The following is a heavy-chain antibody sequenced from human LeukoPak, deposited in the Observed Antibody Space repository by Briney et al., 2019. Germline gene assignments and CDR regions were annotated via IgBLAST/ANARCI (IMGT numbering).Heavy chain of an antibody. CDR1: GFTFSNCG. J-gene: IGHJ4*02. V-gene: IGHV3-30*18. Sequence: GGSLRLSCAASGFTFSNCGMHWVRQAPGKGLEWVAVISYDGSNKYYAESVKGRSTISRDNSKNTLYLQMNSLRAEDTAVFYCAKVSGFKITFGGVIDWGQGTPVTVSS. D-gene: IGHD3-16*02. CDR3: AKVSGFKITFGGVID. CDR2: ISYDGSNK.